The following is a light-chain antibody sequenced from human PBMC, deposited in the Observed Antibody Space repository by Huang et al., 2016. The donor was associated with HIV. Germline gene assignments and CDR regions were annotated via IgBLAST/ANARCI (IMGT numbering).Light chain of an antibody. CDR3: QQRSKWPWT. J-gene: IGKJ1*01. CDR1: QSVS. CDR2: DAS. Sequence: EVVLTQSPATLSLSPGERATLSCRASQSVSLVWYQQKPGQSPRFRIYDASHRASDIPARFSASGSGTDFTLTISSLEPEDFAVYYCQQRSKWPWTFGQGTKVEIK. V-gene: IGKV3-11*01.